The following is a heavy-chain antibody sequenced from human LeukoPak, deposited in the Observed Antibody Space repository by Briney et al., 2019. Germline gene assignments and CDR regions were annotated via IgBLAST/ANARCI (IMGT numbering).Heavy chain of an antibody. Sequence: PSETLSLTCTVSGGSISSYYWSWIRQPPGKGLEWIGYIYYSGSTNYNPSLKSRVTISVDTSKNQFSLKLSSVTAADTAVYYCAILYDSSGYYRGNAFDIWGQGIMVTVSS. CDR3: AILYDSSGYYRGNAFDI. V-gene: IGHV4-59*01. CDR2: IYYSGST. D-gene: IGHD3-22*01. CDR1: GGSISSYY. J-gene: IGHJ3*02.